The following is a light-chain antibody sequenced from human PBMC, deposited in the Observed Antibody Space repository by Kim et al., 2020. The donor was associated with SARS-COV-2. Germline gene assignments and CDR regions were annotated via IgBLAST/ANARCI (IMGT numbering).Light chain of an antibody. CDR1: QGISSW. Sequence: ASVGDRVTSTCRARQGISSWLAWYQQKPEKAPKPLIYAASSLQSGVPSRFSGSGAGTDFTLTISSLHPEDFATYYCQQYNSYPLTFGGGTKVDIK. V-gene: IGKV1D-16*02. CDR2: AAS. J-gene: IGKJ4*01. CDR3: QQYNSYPLT.